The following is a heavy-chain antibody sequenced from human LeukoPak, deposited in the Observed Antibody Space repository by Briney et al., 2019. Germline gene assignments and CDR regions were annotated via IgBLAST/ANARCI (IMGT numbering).Heavy chain of an antibody. CDR2: ISAYNGNT. J-gene: IGHJ4*02. CDR3: AREGDYGDPPGY. CDR1: GYTFTRHG. Sequence: ASVKVSCKASGYTFTRHGISWVRQAPGQGLEWMGWISAYNGNTNYAQKLQGRVTMTTDTSTSTAYMELRSLRSDDTAVYYCAREGDYGDPPGYWGQGILVTVSS. V-gene: IGHV1-18*04. D-gene: IGHD4-17*01.